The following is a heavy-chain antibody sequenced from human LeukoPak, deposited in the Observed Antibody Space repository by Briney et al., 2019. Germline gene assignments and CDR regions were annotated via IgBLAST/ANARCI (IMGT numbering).Heavy chain of an antibody. D-gene: IGHD3-10*01. CDR1: GGTFSSYA. V-gene: IGHV1-69*13. CDR3: ASASHLTSYGMDV. J-gene: IGHJ6*02. CDR2: IIPIFGTA. Sequence: SVKVSCKASGGTFSSYAISWVRQAPGQGLEWMGGIIPIFGTANYAQKFQGGVTITADESTSTAYMELSSLRSEDTAVYYCASASHLTSYGMDVWGQGTTVTVSS.